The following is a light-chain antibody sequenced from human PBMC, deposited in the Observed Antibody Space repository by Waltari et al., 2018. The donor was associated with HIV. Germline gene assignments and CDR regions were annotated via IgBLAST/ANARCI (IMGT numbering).Light chain of an antibody. CDR2: QDS. CDR1: KLGDKY. V-gene: IGLV3-1*01. CDR3: QAWDSSTVV. Sequence: SYELTQPPSVSVSPGQTASITCSGDKLGDKYACWYQQQPGQSPVLVIYQDSKRTSGIPERFSGSNSGNTATLTISGTQAMDEADYYCQAWDSSTVVFGTGTKVTVL. J-gene: IGLJ1*01.